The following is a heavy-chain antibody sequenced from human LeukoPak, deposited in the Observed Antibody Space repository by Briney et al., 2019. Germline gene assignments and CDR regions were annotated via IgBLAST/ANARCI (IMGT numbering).Heavy chain of an antibody. CDR1: GESFSGYY. CDR3: ARGRTGYQLLPTKKNYSYYYVDV. D-gene: IGHD2-2*01. Sequence: SETLSLTCDVYGESFSGYYWSWIRQPPGKWLEWIGEVSHSGGTNYNPSLKRRVTISPDTSKNQFSLKLSSVTAADTAMYFCARGRTGYQLLPTKKNYSYYYVDVWGKGTSVTVSS. V-gene: IGHV4-34*01. J-gene: IGHJ6*03. CDR2: VSHSGGT.